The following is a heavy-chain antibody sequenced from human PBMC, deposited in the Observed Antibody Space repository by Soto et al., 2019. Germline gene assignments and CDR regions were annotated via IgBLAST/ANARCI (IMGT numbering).Heavy chain of an antibody. J-gene: IGHJ5*02. CDR3: ARRTDYGDYEGEGNWFDP. Sequence: SETLSLTCTVSGGSISSSSYYWGWIRQPPGKGLEWIGSIYYSGSTYYNPSLKSRVTISVDTSKNQFSLKLSSVTAADTAVYYCARRTDYGDYEGEGNWFDPWGQGTLVTVSS. V-gene: IGHV4-39*01. CDR2: IYYSGST. D-gene: IGHD4-17*01. CDR1: GGSISSSSYY.